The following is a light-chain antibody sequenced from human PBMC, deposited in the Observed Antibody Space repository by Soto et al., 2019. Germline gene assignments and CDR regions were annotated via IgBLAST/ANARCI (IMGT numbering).Light chain of an antibody. J-gene: IGLJ1*01. V-gene: IGLV2-14*01. CDR2: DVS. CDR1: SSDVGGYNY. Sequence: QSALTQPASVSGSPGHSITISCTGTSSDVGGYNYASWYQQHPGKAPKLMIYDVSNRPSGVSNRFSGSKSGNTASLTISGLQAEDEADYYCSSYTSSSTYVFGTGTKVTVL. CDR3: SSYTSSSTYV.